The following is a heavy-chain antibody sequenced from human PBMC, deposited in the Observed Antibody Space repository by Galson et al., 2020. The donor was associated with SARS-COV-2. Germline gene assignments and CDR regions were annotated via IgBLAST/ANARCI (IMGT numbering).Heavy chain of an antibody. CDR2: IYGGGDNT. V-gene: IGHV3-66*01. CDR3: ARVLGDDYNRNRFDI. CDR1: GFTVTSNP. Sequence: GGSLRLSCAAPGFTVTSNPMSWVRQVPGKGLEWVSVIYGGGDNTHYADSVQGRFSISRDSSKNTLNLQMNSLRADDTAVYYCARVLGDDYNRNRFDIWGQGTMVTVSS. D-gene: IGHD4-4*01. J-gene: IGHJ3*02.